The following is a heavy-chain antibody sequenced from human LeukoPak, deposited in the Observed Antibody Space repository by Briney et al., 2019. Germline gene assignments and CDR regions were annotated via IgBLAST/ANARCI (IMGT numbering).Heavy chain of an antibody. CDR3: AKDRVSPGFNLFDP. CDR1: GSTFSSYA. J-gene: IGHJ5*02. CDR2: INGRGDNT. Sequence: GGSLRLSCAASGSTFSSYAMNWVRQAPGKGLEWVSAINGRGDNTYYADSVKGRFTTSRDNSKSTLFLQMNSLRAEDTAIYYCAKDRVSPGFNLFDPWGQGTLVTVSS. D-gene: IGHD2/OR15-2a*01. V-gene: IGHV3-23*01.